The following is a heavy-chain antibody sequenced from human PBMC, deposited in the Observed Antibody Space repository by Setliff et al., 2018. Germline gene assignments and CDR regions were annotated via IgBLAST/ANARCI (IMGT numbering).Heavy chain of an antibody. CDR3: ARGYCSGGSCADFDY. CDR2: INTNTGNP. D-gene: IGHD2-15*01. CDR1: GYTFTTYA. J-gene: IGHJ4*02. Sequence: ASVKVSCKASGYTFTTYAITWMRQAPGQGLEYMGWINTNTGNPDYAQGFTGRFVFSLDTSVSTAYLQINSLEAEDTAVYYCARGYCSGGSCADFDYWGQGTLVTVSS. V-gene: IGHV7-4-1*02.